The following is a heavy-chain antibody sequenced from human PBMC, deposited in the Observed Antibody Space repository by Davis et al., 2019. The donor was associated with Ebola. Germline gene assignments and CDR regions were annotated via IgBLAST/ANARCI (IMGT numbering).Heavy chain of an antibody. CDR1: GYSFSNYW. Sequence: GESLKISCTASGYSFSNYWLVWVRQMPGKGLEWMGLIYGRDSDARYNPSFQGHVTFSADKSIATAYLQWSSLKASDTAMYFCARRAEIPYSFDYWGQGTLVTVSS. J-gene: IGHJ4*02. CDR2: IYGRDSDA. CDR3: ARRAEIPYSFDY. D-gene: IGHD5-24*01. V-gene: IGHV5-51*01.